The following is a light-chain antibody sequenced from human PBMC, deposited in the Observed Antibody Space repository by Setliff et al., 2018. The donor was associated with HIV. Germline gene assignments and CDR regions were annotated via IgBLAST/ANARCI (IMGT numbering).Light chain of an antibody. Sequence: QSALTQPASVSGSPGQSITISCIGTNRDVGGYNRVSWYQQSPGAAPKLLIFEVSNRPSGVPDRFSGSKSGNTASLTISGLQAADEADYFCSSYTSSTTVVFGGGTK. CDR1: NRDVGGYNR. CDR2: EVS. V-gene: IGLV2-18*02. CDR3: SSYTSSTTVV. J-gene: IGLJ2*01.